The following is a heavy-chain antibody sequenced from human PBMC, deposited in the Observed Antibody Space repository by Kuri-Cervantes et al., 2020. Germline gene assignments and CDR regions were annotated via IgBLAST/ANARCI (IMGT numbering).Heavy chain of an antibody. CDR2: MNPKSGNT. CDR3: ARSPDCSGGSCYSDYYYYYYMDV. J-gene: IGHJ6*03. Sequence: SVKVSCKASLYTSTSYDINWVRQATGQGLEWMGWMNPKSGNTGYAQKFQGRVTMTRNTSISTAYMELSSLRSEDAAVYYCARSPDCSGGSCYSDYYYYYYMDVWGKGNTVTVSS. CDR1: LYTSTSYD. D-gene: IGHD2-15*01. V-gene: IGHV1-8*01.